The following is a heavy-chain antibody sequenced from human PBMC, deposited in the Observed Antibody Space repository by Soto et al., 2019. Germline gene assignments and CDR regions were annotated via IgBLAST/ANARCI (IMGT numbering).Heavy chain of an antibody. J-gene: IGHJ4*02. V-gene: IGHV3-48*02. CDR3: AREVTQLWLLPFDY. D-gene: IGHD5-18*01. CDR2: ISSSSSTI. Sequence: GGSLRLSCAASGFTFSSYSMNWVRQAPGKGLEWVSYISSSSSTIYYADSVKGRFTISRDNAKNSLYLQMNSLRDEDTAVYYCAREVTQLWLLPFDYWGQGTQVTVSS. CDR1: GFTFSSYS.